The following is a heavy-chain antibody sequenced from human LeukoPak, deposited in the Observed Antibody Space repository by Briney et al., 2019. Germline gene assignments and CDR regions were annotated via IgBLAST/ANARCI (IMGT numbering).Heavy chain of an antibody. Sequence: SETLFLTCAVYGGSFSGYYWSWIRQPPGKGLEWIGEINHSGSTNYNPSLKSRVTISVDTSKNQFSLKLSSVTAADTAVYYCARGPGTIFGVVIIGMVWFDPWGQGTLVTVSS. CDR2: INHSGST. CDR1: GGSFSGYY. CDR3: ARGPGTIFGVVIIGMVWFDP. V-gene: IGHV4-34*01. J-gene: IGHJ5*02. D-gene: IGHD3-3*01.